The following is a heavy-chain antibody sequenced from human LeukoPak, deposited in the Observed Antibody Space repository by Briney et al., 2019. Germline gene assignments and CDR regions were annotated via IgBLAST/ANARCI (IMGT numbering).Heavy chain of an antibody. CDR1: GGSISSYY. CDR3: ARQETYYLFDP. CDR2: IYYSGST. D-gene: IGHD3-10*01. Sequence: SETLSLTCTVSGGSISSYYWSWIRQPPGKGLEWIGYIYYSGSTNYNPSLKSRVTISVDTSKNQFSLKLSSVTAADTAVYYCARQETYYLFDPWGQGTLVTVSS. J-gene: IGHJ5*02. V-gene: IGHV4-59*08.